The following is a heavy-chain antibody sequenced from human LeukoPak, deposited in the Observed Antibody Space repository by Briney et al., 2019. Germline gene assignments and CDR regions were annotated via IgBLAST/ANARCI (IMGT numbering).Heavy chain of an antibody. Sequence: GGSLRLSCAASGFTFSNAWMSWVRQAPGKGLEWVGRIKSKTDGGTTDYAAPVKGRFTISRDDSKNTLYLQMNSLKTEDTAVYYCTTRQGSGYCSSTSCYGAAFDIWGQGTMVTVSS. D-gene: IGHD2-2*01. CDR2: IKSKTDGGTT. CDR1: GFTFSNAW. CDR3: TTRQGSGYCSSTSCYGAAFDI. J-gene: IGHJ3*02. V-gene: IGHV3-15*01.